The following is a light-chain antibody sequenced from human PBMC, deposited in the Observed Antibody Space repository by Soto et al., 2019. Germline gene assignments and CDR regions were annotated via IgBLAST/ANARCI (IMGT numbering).Light chain of an antibody. CDR1: QDITNY. Sequence: DIQITHSPPSLFVSVVDRATITCQASQDITNYLNWYQQKPGKAPRLLLYDASSLETGVPSRFSGSGSGTDFTFTISSLQPEDIATYYCQHYDHLPITFGQGTRLEIK. CDR2: DAS. CDR3: QHYDHLPIT. J-gene: IGKJ5*01. V-gene: IGKV1-33*01.